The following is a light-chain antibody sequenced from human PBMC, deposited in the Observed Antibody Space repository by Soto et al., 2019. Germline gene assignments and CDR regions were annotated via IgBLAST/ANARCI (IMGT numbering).Light chain of an antibody. CDR1: SSDVGGYNY. J-gene: IGLJ1*01. CDR3: GSYAGGNTFV. Sequence: QSALTQSPSASGSPGQSVTISCIGTSSDVGGYNYVSWYQHHPGKAPKLIIYEVTKRPSGVPDRFSGSRSGTTASLTVSGLQAEEEADYYCGSYAGGNTFVFGTATKVTVL. V-gene: IGLV2-8*01. CDR2: EVT.